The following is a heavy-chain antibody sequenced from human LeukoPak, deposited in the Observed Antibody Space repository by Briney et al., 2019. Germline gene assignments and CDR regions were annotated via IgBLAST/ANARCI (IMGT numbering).Heavy chain of an antibody. V-gene: IGHV3-43*02. CDR1: GFTFDKHA. CDR3: AKRSGAPNNFDY. D-gene: IGHD1-1*01. CDR2: ISGDGANE. Sequence: GGSLRLSCATSGFTFDKHAMHWVRQVPGRGLEWGSVISGDGANEYYADSVKVRFTISRDNSRNSLFLQMNSLRTEDTALYFCAKRSGAPNNFDYWGQGVLVTVSS. J-gene: IGHJ4*02.